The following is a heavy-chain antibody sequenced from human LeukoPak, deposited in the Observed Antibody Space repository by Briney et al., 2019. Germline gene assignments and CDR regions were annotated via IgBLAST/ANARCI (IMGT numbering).Heavy chain of an antibody. CDR2: ISLRGADT. CDR3: ARRGCYGGNCYPCDY. CDR1: GFTLSSNA. Sequence: GGSLTLSCSVSGFTLSSNAMSWVRQAPGKGLEWVSSISLRGADTNYADSVKGRFTISRDDSKNALYLQMSSLRAEDTAVYFCARRGCYGGNCYPCDYWGQGTLVTVSS. D-gene: IGHD2-21*02. V-gene: IGHV3-23*01. J-gene: IGHJ4*02.